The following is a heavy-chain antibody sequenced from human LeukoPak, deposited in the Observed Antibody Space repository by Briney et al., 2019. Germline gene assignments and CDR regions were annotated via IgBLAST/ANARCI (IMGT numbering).Heavy chain of an antibody. Sequence: GGSLRLSCAASGFTFNNYGMHWVRQAPGKGLEWVSTISGSGSDTSYADSVRGRFTISRDNPKNTLYLQMTNLRDEDTALYFCAKGQGFSSTWYADHWGQGTLVTVSS. CDR1: GFTFNNYG. J-gene: IGHJ5*02. V-gene: IGHV3-23*01. CDR2: ISGSGSDT. D-gene: IGHD6-13*01. CDR3: AKGQGFSSTWYADH.